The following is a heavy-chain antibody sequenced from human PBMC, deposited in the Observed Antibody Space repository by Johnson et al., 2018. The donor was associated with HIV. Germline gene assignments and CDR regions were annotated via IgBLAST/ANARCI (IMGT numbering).Heavy chain of an antibody. CDR1: GITVSSNY. D-gene: IGHD6-6*01. CDR3: ARDGYSSSSFGAFDI. J-gene: IGHJ3*02. Sequence: VQLVESGGGLAQPGGSLRLSCAASGITVSSNYMSWVRQAPGKGLEWVSVIYSGGSTYYADSVKGRFTISRDNSKNTLYLQMNSLRAEDTAVYYCARDGYSSSSFGAFDIWGQGTMVTVSS. V-gene: IGHV3-66*01. CDR2: IYSGGST.